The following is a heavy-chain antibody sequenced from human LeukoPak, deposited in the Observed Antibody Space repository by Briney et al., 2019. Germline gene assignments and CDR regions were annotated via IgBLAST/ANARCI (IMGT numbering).Heavy chain of an antibody. D-gene: IGHD3-10*01. Sequence: SVKVSCKASGGTFSSYAISWVRQAPGQGLEWMGGIIPIFGTANYAQKFQGRVTITADESTSTAYMELSSLRSEDTAVYYCARETYGSGSYYTSAFDIWGQGTMVTVSS. CDR2: IIPIFGTA. J-gene: IGHJ3*02. CDR3: ARETYGSGSYYTSAFDI. CDR1: GGTFSSYA. V-gene: IGHV1-69*01.